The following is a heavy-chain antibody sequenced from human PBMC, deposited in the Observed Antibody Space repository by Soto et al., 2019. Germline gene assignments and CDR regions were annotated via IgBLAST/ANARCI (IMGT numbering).Heavy chain of an antibody. V-gene: IGHV4-59*01. J-gene: IGHJ2*01. D-gene: IGHD2-8*01. Sequence: QVQLQESGPGLVKPSETLSLTCVVSGGTIRSYYWTWIRQPPGKGLEWMGYIYHNGSTNYNPSLRSQVRMSVATSKSQCSLKLTSVTAADTAVYYCARGGLRDYSVYAKWHVDLWGRGTLVTVSS. CDR2: IYHNGST. CDR1: GGTIRSYY. CDR3: ARGGLRDYSVYAKWHVDL.